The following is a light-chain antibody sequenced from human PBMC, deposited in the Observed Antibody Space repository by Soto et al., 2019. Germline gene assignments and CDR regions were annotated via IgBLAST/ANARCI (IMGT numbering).Light chain of an antibody. Sequence: QSALTQPPSSSGSPGQSVTISCTGTKSDIGVYDFVSWYQHHPGKAPRLIIYEVVQLPSGVPDRFSGSKSGNTASLTVSGLQAADEADYFCKSYAGSNTYVFRSGTKVTV. V-gene: IGLV2-8*01. CDR2: EVV. J-gene: IGLJ1*01. CDR3: KSYAGSNTYV. CDR1: KSDIGVYDF.